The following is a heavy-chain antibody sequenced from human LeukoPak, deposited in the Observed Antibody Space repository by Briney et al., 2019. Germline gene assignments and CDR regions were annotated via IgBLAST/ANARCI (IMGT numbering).Heavy chain of an antibody. CDR3: AKEASYYYDSSGIY. D-gene: IGHD3-22*01. CDR1: GFTFSSYA. V-gene: IGHV3-23*01. J-gene: IGHJ4*02. Sequence: GGSLRLSCAASGFTFSSYAMSWVRQAPGKGLEWVSTVSGSGGTTYDADSVKGRLTISRNNSKNTLYLQMNSLRVEDTAVYYCAKEASYYYDSSGIYWGPGTLVTVSS. CDR2: VSGSGGTT.